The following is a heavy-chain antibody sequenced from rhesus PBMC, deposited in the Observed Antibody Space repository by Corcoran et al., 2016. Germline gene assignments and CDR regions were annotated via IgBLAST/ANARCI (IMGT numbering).Heavy chain of an antibody. CDR1: GGSIGRGYG. D-gene: IGHD6-31*01. CDR3: ARRVGSGWFDY. CDR2: VFGTIGST. J-gene: IGHJ4*01. V-gene: IGHV4S7*01. Sequence: QLPLQESGPGLVKPSATLSLTWPVPGGSIGRGYGWSWLRHPPGKGREWIGKVFGTIGSTYYNPSLKSRVTISKDTSKNQFSRKLSSVTAADMAVYYCARRVGSGWFDYWGQGVLVTVSS.